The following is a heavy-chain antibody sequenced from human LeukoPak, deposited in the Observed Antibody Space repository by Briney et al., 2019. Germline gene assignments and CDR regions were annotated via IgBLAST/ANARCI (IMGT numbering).Heavy chain of an antibody. D-gene: IGHD3-9*01. Sequence: GSSVKVSCKASGGTFSSYAISWVRQAPGQGLEWMGGITPIFGTANYAQKFQGRVTITADESTSTAYMELSSLRSEDTAVYYCARVLRYFDWADAFDIWGQGTMVTVSS. V-gene: IGHV1-69*01. CDR1: GGTFSSYA. J-gene: IGHJ3*02. CDR3: ARVLRYFDWADAFDI. CDR2: ITPIFGTA.